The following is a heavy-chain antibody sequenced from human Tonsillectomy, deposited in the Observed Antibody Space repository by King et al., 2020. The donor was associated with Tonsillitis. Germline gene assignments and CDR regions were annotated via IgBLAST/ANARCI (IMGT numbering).Heavy chain of an antibody. J-gene: IGHJ5*02. V-gene: IGHV3-11*01. Sequence: VQLVESGGGLVKLGGSLRLSCAASGFIFSDYYMIWIRQAPGKGLEWVSYISSSGSTIHYADSVRGRFTVSRDNAKNSLYLQMNSLRAEDTAVYYCARDGQGDWFDPWGQGTLVTVSS. CDR2: ISSSGSTI. CDR1: GFIFSDYY. CDR3: ARDGQGDWFDP.